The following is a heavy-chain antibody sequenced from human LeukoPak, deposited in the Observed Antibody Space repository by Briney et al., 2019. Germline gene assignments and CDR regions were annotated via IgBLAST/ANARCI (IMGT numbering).Heavy chain of an antibody. CDR3: ARGFNYAFDY. Sequence: GGSLRLSCAASGFTFSDYYMNWVRQAPGKGLEWFSYITSGGGTIYYADSVKGRFTISRDNAKNSLYLQMNSLRADDTATYYCARGFNYAFDYWGQGTLATVSS. V-gene: IGHV3-11*04. CDR1: GFTFSDYY. CDR2: ITSGGGTI. J-gene: IGHJ4*02. D-gene: IGHD2-2*01.